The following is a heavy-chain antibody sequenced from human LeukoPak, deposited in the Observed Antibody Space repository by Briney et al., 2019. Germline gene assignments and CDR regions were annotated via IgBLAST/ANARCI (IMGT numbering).Heavy chain of an antibody. CDR2: IKSKTDGGTT. CDR3: TTGYDSSGYYP. V-gene: IGHV3-15*01. CDR1: GFTFSNAW. D-gene: IGHD3-22*01. Sequence: GGSLRLSCAASGFTFSNAWMSWVRQAPGKGLEWVGRIKSKTDGGTTDYAAPVKDRFTISRDDSKNTLYLQMNSLKTEDTAVYYCTTGYDSSGYYPWGQGTLVTVSS. J-gene: IGHJ5*02.